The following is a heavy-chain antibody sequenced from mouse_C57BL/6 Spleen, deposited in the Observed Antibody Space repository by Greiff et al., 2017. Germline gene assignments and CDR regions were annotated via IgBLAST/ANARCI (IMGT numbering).Heavy chain of an antibody. CDR3: AKGDAMDY. CDR2: INPGSGGT. CDR1: GYAFTNYL. Sequence: QVQLQQSGAELVRPGTSVKVSCKASGYAFTNYLIEWVKQRPGQGLEWIGVINPGSGGTNYNEKFKGKETLNADKSSSTAYMQLSSLTSEDSAVYFCAKGDAMDYWGQGTLVTVSS. V-gene: IGHV1-54*01. J-gene: IGHJ4*01.